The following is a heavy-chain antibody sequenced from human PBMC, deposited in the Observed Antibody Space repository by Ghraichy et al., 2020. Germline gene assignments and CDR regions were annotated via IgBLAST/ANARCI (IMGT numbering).Heavy chain of an antibody. V-gene: IGHV3-21*01. D-gene: IGHD2-2*01. Sequence: GGSLRLSCAASGFTFSNYNMNWVRQAPGKGLEWVSFISISSSYIYYADSVKGRFTVSRDNAKNSLYLQMNSLRSEDTAVYYCAGDVAYCSSTSCYDLEKNDYWGQGTLVTVSS. J-gene: IGHJ4*02. CDR3: AGDVAYCSSTSCYDLEKNDY. CDR2: ISISSSYI. CDR1: GFTFSNYN.